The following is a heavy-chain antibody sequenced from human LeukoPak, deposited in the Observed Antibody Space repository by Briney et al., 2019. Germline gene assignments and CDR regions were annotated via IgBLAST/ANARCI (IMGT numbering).Heavy chain of an antibody. V-gene: IGHV3-23*01. CDR2: ISGSGGNT. CDR1: GFTFSSYA. J-gene: IGHJ4*02. CDR3: AKGSGYYDSSGSTLYYFDY. Sequence: GGSLRLSCAASGFTFSSYAMSWVRQAPGKGLEWVSAISGSGGNTYYADSVKGRFTISRDNSKNTLYLQMNSLRGEDTAVYYCAKGSGYYDSSGSTLYYFDYWGQGTLVTVSS. D-gene: IGHD3-22*01.